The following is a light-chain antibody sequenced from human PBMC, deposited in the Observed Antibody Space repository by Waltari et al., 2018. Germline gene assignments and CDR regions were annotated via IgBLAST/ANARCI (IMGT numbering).Light chain of an antibody. J-gene: IGKJ2*01. CDR2: GAS. Sequence: EIVLTQSPGTLSLSPGETADISCRASQSVISTYLACYQQKPGQPPRLLIFGASSRAAGTPDRLSGSGSGTDFTLTISRLDPEDFAVYYCQQHGSSPRYTFGQGTKLEIK. V-gene: IGKV3-20*01. CDR3: QQHGSSPRYT. CDR1: QSVISTY.